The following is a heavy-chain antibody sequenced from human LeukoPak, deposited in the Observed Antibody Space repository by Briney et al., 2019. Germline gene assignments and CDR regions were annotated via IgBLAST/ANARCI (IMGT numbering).Heavy chain of an antibody. CDR3: ARRIAAAGVGIVY. CDR2: IIPILGIA. Sequence: SVKVSCKASGGTFSSYAISWVRQAPGQGLEWMGRIIPILGIANYAQKFQGRVTMTRNPSISTAYMELSSLTSEDTAVYYCARRIAAAGVGIVYWGQGTLVTVSS. CDR1: GGTFSSYA. V-gene: IGHV1-69*04. D-gene: IGHD6-13*01. J-gene: IGHJ4*02.